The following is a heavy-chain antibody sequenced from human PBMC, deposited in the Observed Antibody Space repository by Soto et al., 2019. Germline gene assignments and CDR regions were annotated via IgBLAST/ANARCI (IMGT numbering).Heavy chain of an antibody. CDR1: GGSISSGGYY. CDR3: ARRNLYDRSGYLAEFWFDP. CDR2: IYYSGST. D-gene: IGHD3-22*01. V-gene: IGHV4-31*03. J-gene: IGHJ5*02. Sequence: PSETLSLTCSVSGGSISSGGYYWSWIRQHPGKGLEWIGYIYYSGSTYYNPSLKSRVTISVDTSKNQFSLKLSSVTAADTAVYYCARRNLYDRSGYLAEFWFDPWGQGTLVTVSS.